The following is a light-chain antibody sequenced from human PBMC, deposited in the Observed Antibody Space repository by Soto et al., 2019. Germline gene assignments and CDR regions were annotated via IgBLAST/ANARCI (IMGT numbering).Light chain of an antibody. CDR2: GAS. CDR3: QQYVSAPWT. V-gene: IGKV3-20*01. CDR1: QSVSSSY. Sequence: EIVLTQSPGTLSLSPGERATLSCRASQSVSSSYLAWYQQKPGQAPRLLIYGASSRATGIPDRFSGSGSGTYFTLTSSRLEPEDFAVYYCQQYVSAPWTFGQGTNVE. J-gene: IGKJ1*01.